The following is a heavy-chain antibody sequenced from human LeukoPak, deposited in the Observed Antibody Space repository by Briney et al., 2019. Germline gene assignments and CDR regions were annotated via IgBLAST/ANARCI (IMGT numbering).Heavy chain of an antibody. CDR2: TSGDGGDT. J-gene: IGHJ4*02. D-gene: IGHD2-15*01. CDR3: GKSGSRDWDYFEY. V-gene: IGHV3-23*01. Sequence: VGTLRLSSAASVLSFTGYTTDAGCQAPGKGLEWVSTTSGDGGDTHYADSVRGRFTISRANSKNTLFMQMNNLRAEDTAVYYCGKSGSRDWDYFEYWGQGTLVTASS. CDR1: VLSFTGYT.